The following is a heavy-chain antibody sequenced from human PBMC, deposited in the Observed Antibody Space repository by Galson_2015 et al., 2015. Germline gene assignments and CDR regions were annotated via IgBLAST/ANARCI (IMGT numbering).Heavy chain of an antibody. D-gene: IGHD6-19*01. CDR2: INHSGST. CDR1: GGSFSGYY. CDR3: ARELVAVAGTGWFDP. J-gene: IGHJ5*02. Sequence: SETLSLTCAVYGGSFSGYYWSWIRQPPGKGLEWIGEINHSGSTNYNPSLKSRVTISVDTSKNQFSLKLSSVTAADTAVYYCARELVAVAGTGWFDPWGQGTLVTVSS. V-gene: IGHV4-34*01.